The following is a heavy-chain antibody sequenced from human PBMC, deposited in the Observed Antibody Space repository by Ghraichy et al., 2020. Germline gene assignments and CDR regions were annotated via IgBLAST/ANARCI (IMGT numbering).Heavy chain of an antibody. CDR2: IYYSGST. J-gene: IGHJ4*02. CDR3: ARQGGYSSSQDPDFDY. D-gene: IGHD6-6*01. CDR1: GGSISSSSYY. Sequence: SETLSLTCTVSGGSISSSSYYWGWIRQPPGKGLEWIGSIYYSGSTYYNPSLKSRVTISVDTSKNQFSLKLSSVTAADTAVYYCARQGGYSSSQDPDFDYWGQGTLVTVSS. V-gene: IGHV4-39*01.